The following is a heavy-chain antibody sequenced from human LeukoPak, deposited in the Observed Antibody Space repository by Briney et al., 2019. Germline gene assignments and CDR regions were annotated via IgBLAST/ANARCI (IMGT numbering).Heavy chain of an antibody. J-gene: IGHJ5*02. V-gene: IGHV1-46*01. CDR1: GYTFTSYY. D-gene: IGHD5-24*01. CDR2: ISPSGAST. CDR3: ARDNSVRDEAWWFSP. Sequence: ASVKVSCKASGYTFTSYYMHWVRQAPGQGPEWMGVISPSGASTTYAQTFQGRVTLTRDMSTSTDYLELSSLRCEDTAVYYCARDNSVRDEAWWFSPWGQGTLVTVSS.